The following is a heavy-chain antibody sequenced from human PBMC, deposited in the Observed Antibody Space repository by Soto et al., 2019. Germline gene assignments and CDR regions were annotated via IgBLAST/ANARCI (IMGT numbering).Heavy chain of an antibody. V-gene: IGHV3-66*01. J-gene: IGHJ5*02. CDR1: GFTVSSNY. CDR3: AREGRP. D-gene: IGHD2-15*01. Sequence: HPGGSLRLSCAASGFTVSSNYMSWVRQAPGKGLEWVSVIYSGGSTYFADSVKDRFSISRDNSKNTLHLQMNSLRAEDTAVYYCAREGRPWGQGTLVTVSS. CDR2: IYSGGST.